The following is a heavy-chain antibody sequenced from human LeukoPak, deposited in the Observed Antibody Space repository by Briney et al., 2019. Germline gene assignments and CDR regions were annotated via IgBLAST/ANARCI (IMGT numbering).Heavy chain of an antibody. CDR1: GVSISIYY. V-gene: IGHV4-59*01. CDR3: ACLTTADAFDI. CDR2: IYDSGST. D-gene: IGHD3-22*01. J-gene: IGHJ3*02. Sequence: SETLSLTCTVSGVSISIYYWSWIRQPPGKGLECLGYIYDSGSTNFNPSLKSPVTLSVDTSKNQFSLKLSSVTAAATAVYYCACLTTADAFDIWGRGTMVTLSS.